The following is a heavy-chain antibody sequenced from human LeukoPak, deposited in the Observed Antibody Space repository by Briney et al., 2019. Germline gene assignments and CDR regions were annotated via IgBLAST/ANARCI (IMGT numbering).Heavy chain of an antibody. CDR1: GGSISSSSYY. CDR2: IYTSGST. D-gene: IGHD2-2*01. CDR3: ARASGVVVVPAAMFVMVGWFDP. J-gene: IGHJ5*02. V-gene: IGHV4-61*02. Sequence: SETLSLTCTVSGGSISSSSYYWGWIRQPPGKGLEWIGRIYTSGSTNYNPSLKSRVTISVDTSKNQFSLKLSSVTATDTAVYYCARASGVVVVPAAMFVMVGWFDPWGQGTLVTVSS.